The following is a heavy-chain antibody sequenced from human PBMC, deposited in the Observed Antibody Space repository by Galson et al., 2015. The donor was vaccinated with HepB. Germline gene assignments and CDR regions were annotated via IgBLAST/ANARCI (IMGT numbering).Heavy chain of an antibody. CDR3: ARTPKAIAAAGKAGPIDY. J-gene: IGHJ4*02. V-gene: IGHV3-21*01. CDR1: GFTFNSYN. Sequence: SLRLSCAASGFTFNSYNMNWVRQAPGKGLEWVSSIRSGSSYISYADSVKGRFTISRDNAKNSLYLQMNSLRAEDTGVYYCARTPKAIAAAGKAGPIDYWGQGTLVTVSS. D-gene: IGHD6-13*01. CDR2: IRSGSSYI.